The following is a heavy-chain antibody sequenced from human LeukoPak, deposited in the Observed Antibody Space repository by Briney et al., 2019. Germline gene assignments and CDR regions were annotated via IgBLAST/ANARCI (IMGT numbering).Heavy chain of an antibody. D-gene: IGHD3-22*01. J-gene: IGHJ4*02. Sequence: PGASVKVSCKASGYTFTGYYMHWVRQAPGQGLEWMGWINPNSGGTNYAQKFQGRVTMTRDTSISTAYMELSRLRSDDTAVYYCAKGLPYESRAYYDRLFDEWGQGTLVTVSS. V-gene: IGHV1-2*02. CDR1: GYTFTGYY. CDR2: INPNSGGT. CDR3: AKGLPYESRAYYDRLFDE.